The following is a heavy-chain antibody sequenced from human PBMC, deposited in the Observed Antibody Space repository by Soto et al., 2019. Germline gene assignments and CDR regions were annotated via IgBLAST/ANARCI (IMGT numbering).Heavy chain of an antibody. D-gene: IGHD3-16*01. Sequence: GSLRLSCAGSGFTFSSYGMHWVRQAPGKGLEWVAVISYDGSDKYYGDSVKGRFTISRDDSKNTLYLQMNSLRVEDTAIYYCAKTAGYDYVWGSSGLDP. V-gene: IGHV3-30*18. CDR3: AKTAGYDYVWGSSGLDP. J-gene: IGHJ5*02. CDR1: GFTFSSYG. CDR2: ISYDGSDK.